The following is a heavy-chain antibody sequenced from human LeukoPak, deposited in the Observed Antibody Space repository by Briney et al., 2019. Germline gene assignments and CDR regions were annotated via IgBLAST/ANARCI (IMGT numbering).Heavy chain of an antibody. V-gene: IGHV3-23*01. CDR2: IGGSGVNT. Sequence: PGGSLRLSCAASRFTFSNYAMNWVRQAPRKGLEWVSPIGGSGVNTYSADSVKGRFTISRDNSKNTLYLQMNSLRADDTAVYYCAKGFMRWGEVYYMDVWGKGTTVTVSS. CDR3: AKGFMRWGEVYYMDV. CDR1: RFTFSNYA. D-gene: IGHD3-16*01. J-gene: IGHJ6*03.